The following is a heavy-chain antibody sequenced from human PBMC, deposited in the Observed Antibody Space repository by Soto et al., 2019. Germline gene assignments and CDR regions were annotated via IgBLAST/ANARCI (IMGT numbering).Heavy chain of an antibody. V-gene: IGHV1-69*01. CDR1: GGTFSGYA. D-gene: IGHD2-15*01. J-gene: IGHJ4*02. CDR3: ATHSLGTSSPPYFDN. Sequence: QVQLVQSGAEVKKPGSSVKVSCQASGGTFSGYALTWVRQAPGQGLEWMGEFVPLFGSTNYAQKFAGRITIIADESTSTGYMELSTLRSEDTAVYYCATHSLGTSSPPYFDNWGQGNLVTVSS. CDR2: FVPLFGST.